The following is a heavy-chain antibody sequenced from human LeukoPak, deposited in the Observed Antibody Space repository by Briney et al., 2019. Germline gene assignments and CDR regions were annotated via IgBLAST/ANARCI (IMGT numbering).Heavy chain of an antibody. CDR2: ISSSSTYT. D-gene: IGHD2/OR15-2a*01. CDR3: ARNILLVFDI. V-gene: IGHV3-21*04. Sequence: PGGSLRLSCAASGFTFSTYSMNWVRQAPGKGLEWVSSISSSSTYTDYADSMKGRFTISRDNSKNTLYLQVNSLRDEGTAMYYCARNILLVFDIWGQGTMVTVSS. J-gene: IGHJ3*02. CDR1: GFTFSTYS.